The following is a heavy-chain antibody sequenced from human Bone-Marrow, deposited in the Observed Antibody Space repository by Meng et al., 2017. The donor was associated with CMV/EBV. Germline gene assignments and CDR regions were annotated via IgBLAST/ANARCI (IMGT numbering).Heavy chain of an antibody. D-gene: IGHD6-19*01. CDR2: ISGSGDST. Sequence: GESLKISCAASGFTFSSFALTWVRQAPGKGLEWVSGISGSGDSTYYADSVRGRFTISRDNSKNTLYLQMNSLRAEDTALYYCAKAPPPVNGWPSYFDYWGQGTRVTGSS. CDR1: GFTFSSFA. V-gene: IGHV3-23*01. CDR3: AKAPPPVNGWPSYFDY. J-gene: IGHJ4*02.